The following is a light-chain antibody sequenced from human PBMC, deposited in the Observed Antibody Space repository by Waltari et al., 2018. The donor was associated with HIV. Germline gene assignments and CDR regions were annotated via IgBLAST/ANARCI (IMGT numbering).Light chain of an antibody. CDR3: QQYNKWPLYT. J-gene: IGKJ2*01. CDR1: RRVSSN. Sequence: EIVMTQSPATLSVSPGERATLPCRASRRVSSNLAWYQQRPGQAPRLLIYGASTRATGIPARFSGSGSGTEFTLTISSLQSEDFAVYYCQQYNKWPLYTFGQGTKLEIK. V-gene: IGKV3-15*01. CDR2: GAS.